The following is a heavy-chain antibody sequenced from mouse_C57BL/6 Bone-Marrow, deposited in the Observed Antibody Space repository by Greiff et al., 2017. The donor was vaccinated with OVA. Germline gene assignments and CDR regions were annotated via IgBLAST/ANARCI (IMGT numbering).Heavy chain of an antibody. D-gene: IGHD2-10*02. CDR2: IDPETGGT. Sequence: QVQLKQSGAELVRPGASVTLSCKASGYTFTDYEMHWVKQTPVHGLEWIGAIDPETGGTAYNQKFKGKAILTADKSSSTAYMELRSLTSEDSAFYYCTRSLYGFDYWGQGTTLTVSS. CDR3: TRSLYGFDY. CDR1: GYTFTDYE. V-gene: IGHV1-15*01. J-gene: IGHJ2*01.